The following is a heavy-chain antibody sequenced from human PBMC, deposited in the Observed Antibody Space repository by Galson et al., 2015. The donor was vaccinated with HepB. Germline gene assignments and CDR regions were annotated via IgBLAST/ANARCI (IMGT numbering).Heavy chain of an antibody. Sequence: SLRLSCAASGFTLSSYAMHWVRQTPGKGPEWVAVISFDGSSTKYADSVKGRFTISRDNSKNTLYLQMNNLRAEDTAVYYCARDGGWGVAVVLAPYPFDCWGQGTLVTVSS. J-gene: IGHJ4*02. D-gene: IGHD2-15*01. V-gene: IGHV3-30*04. CDR3: ARDGGWGVAVVLAPYPFDC. CDR2: ISFDGSST. CDR1: GFTLSSYA.